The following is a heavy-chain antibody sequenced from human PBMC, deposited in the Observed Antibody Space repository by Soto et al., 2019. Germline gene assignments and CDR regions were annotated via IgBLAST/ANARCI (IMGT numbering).Heavy chain of an antibody. CDR1: GGTFNSYD. Sequence: SVKVSCKASGGTFNSYDISWVRQAPGQGLDWMGVIIPLYGTVNYAQKFQGRVSITADKSTSTAYMDLNSLRSDDTAVYYCARVRVIRGVIPSHFGIWGQGTQVTVSS. V-gene: IGHV1-69*06. CDR3: ARVRVIRGVIPSHFGI. D-gene: IGHD3-10*01. CDR2: IIPLYGTV. J-gene: IGHJ4*02.